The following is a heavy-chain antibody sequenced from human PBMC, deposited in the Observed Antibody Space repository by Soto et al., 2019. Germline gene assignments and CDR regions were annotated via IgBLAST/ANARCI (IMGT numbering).Heavy chain of an antibody. CDR1: GVSISNYY. J-gene: IGHJ6*03. Sequence: SETLSLTCTVSGVSISNYYWSWIRQPPGKGLEWIGYIYYSGSTNYNPSLKSRITISADTSKNQVSLRLTSVTAADTAVYSCARHPXXGXLGDYYMDVWGKGXXVT. CDR2: IYYSGST. V-gene: IGHV4-59*08. CDR3: ARHPXXGXLGDYYMDV.